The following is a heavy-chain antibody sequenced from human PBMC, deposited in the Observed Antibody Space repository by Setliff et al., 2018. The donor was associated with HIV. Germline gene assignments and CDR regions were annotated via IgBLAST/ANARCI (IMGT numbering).Heavy chain of an antibody. CDR1: GYTFTSYD. Sequence: ASVKVSCKTSGYTFTSYDINWVRQATGQGLEWMGWRNPNSGNRGYAQKFQGRVTISRNTSISTAYMELSGLRSEDTAVYYCARDPTGGAARFDYWGQGTLVTVSS. J-gene: IGHJ4*02. CDR3: ARDPTGGAARFDY. D-gene: IGHD6-6*01. V-gene: IGHV1-8*03. CDR2: RNPNSGNR.